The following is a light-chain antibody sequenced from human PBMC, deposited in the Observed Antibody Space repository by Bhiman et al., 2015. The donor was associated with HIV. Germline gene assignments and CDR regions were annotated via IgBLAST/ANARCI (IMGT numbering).Light chain of an antibody. J-gene: IGLJ2*01. CDR2: DVS. V-gene: IGLV2-14*03. CDR3: CSYAASSVV. CDR1: SSDVGGYNY. Sequence: QSALTQPASVSGSPGQSITISCTGTSSDVGGYNYVSWYQQHPGKAPKLMIYDVSNRPSGVSNRFSGSKSGNTASLTISGLQTEDEAEYYCCSYAASSVVFGGGTKLTVL.